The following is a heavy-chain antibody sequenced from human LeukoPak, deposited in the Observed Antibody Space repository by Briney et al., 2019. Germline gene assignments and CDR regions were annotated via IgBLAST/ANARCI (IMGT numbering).Heavy chain of an antibody. Sequence: GGYLRLSCAASGFTFSSYAMHWVRQAPGKGLEWVAVISYDGSNKYYADSVKGRFTISRDNSKNTLYLQMNSLRAEDTAVYYCAGNTVVTRYYFDYWGQGTLVTVSS. CDR3: AGNTVVTRYYFDY. J-gene: IGHJ4*02. D-gene: IGHD4-23*01. V-gene: IGHV3-30-3*01. CDR1: GFTFSSYA. CDR2: ISYDGSNK.